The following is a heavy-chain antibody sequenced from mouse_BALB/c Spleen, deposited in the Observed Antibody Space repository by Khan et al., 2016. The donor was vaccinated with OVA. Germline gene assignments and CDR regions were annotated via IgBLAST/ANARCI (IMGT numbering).Heavy chain of an antibody. CDR2: IRSKSNNYAT. Sequence: VQLKESGGGLVQPKGSLKLSCAASGFTFNTYAMNWVRQAPGKGLEWVARIRSKSNNYATYYADSVKDRFTISRDDSQSMLYLQMNNLKTEDAAMYYCVRHRGSSYFDYWGQGTTLTVSS. V-gene: IGHV10-1*02. J-gene: IGHJ2*01. CDR1: GFTFNTYA. CDR3: VRHRGSSYFDY. D-gene: IGHD1-1*01.